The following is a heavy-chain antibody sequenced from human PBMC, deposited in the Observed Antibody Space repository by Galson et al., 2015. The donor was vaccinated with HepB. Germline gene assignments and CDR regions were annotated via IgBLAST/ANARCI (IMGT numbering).Heavy chain of an antibody. V-gene: IGHV3-11*01. CDR3: AGRVGLNC. CDR1: GFPFGSYS. J-gene: IGHJ4*02. D-gene: IGHD2-2*03. CDR2: ITDAGGTI. Sequence: SLRLSCAAAGFPFGSYSMSWVRQAPGKGLEWVAYITDAGGTIYYADSVKGRFTISRDNTENSLYLRMNSLGVEDTAVYYCAGRVGLNCWGQGTLVTVSS.